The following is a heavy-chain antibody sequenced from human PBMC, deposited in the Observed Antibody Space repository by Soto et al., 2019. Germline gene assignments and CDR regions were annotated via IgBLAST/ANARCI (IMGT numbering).Heavy chain of an antibody. Sequence: QVQLVQSAAEVRKPGASVKVSCKTSGYTFSIYEITWVRQAPGQGLEWMGWITPHNADIKIAQKYQGRVTMTADTSTSTAYMDLRSPSSDDTAVYFCARGRAPGAMTGIEYFQYWCQGTLGTVSS. CDR3: ARGRAPGAMTGIEYFQY. J-gene: IGHJ1*01. CDR1: GYTFSIYE. D-gene: IGHD3-9*01. V-gene: IGHV1-18*01. CDR2: ITPHNADI.